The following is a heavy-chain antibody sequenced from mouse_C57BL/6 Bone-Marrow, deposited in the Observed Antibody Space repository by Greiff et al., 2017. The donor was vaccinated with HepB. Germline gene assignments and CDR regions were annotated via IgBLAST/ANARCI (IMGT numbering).Heavy chain of an antibody. CDR3: ARPSYYYGSRWYFDV. J-gene: IGHJ1*03. V-gene: IGHV1-39*01. CDR2: INPNYGTT. D-gene: IGHD1-1*01. Sequence: VHVKQSGPELVKPGASVKISCKASGYSFTDYNMNWVKQSNGKSLEWIGVINPNYGTTSYNQKFKGKATLTVDQSSSTAYMQLNSLTSEDSAVYYCARPSYYYGSRWYFDVWGTGTTVTVSS. CDR1: GYSFTDYN.